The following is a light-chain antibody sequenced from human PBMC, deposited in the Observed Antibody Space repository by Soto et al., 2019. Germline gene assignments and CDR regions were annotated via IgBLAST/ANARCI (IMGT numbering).Light chain of an antibody. CDR2: EVN. Sequence: SALTQPASVSGSPGQSVTISCTGPRSDIGDSNFISWYQQSPGKAPRLPIYEVNNRPSGVSRRFSGSKAGNTASLTISGLLEDDEADYFCASFRSGTILVFGSGTKVTVL. V-gene: IGLV2-14*01. J-gene: IGLJ1*01. CDR1: RSDIGDSNF. CDR3: ASFRSGTILV.